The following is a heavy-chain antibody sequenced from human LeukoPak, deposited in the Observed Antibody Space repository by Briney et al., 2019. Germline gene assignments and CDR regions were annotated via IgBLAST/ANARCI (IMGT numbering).Heavy chain of an antibody. CDR3: AKEEQWLATTYYWYFDL. Sequence: PGGSLRLSCAASGFTVSSNYMSWVRQAPGKGLEWVSVIYSGGSTYYADSVKGRFTISRDNSKNTLYLQMNSLRAEDTAVYYCAKEEQWLATTYYWYFDLWGRGTLVTVSS. CDR1: GFTVSSNY. V-gene: IGHV3-66*02. D-gene: IGHD6-19*01. CDR2: IYSGGST. J-gene: IGHJ2*01.